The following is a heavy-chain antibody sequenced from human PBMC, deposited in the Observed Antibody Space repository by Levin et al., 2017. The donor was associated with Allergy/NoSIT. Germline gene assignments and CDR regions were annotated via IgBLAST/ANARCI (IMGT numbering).Heavy chain of an antibody. Sequence: LSLTCAASGFTFSDYYMSWIRQAPGKGLEWVSYISSSSSYTNYADSVKGRFTISRDNAKNSLYLQMNSLRAEDTAVYYCAKGLWANHFDYWGQGTLVTVSS. J-gene: IGHJ4*02. CDR3: AKGLWANHFDY. D-gene: IGHD3-16*01. CDR1: GFTFSDYY. V-gene: IGHV3-11*03. CDR2: ISSSSSYT.